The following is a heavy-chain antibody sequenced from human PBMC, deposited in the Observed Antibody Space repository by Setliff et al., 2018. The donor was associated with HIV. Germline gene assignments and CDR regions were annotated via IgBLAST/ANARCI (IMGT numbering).Heavy chain of an antibody. J-gene: IGHJ4*02. CDR3: ASGEPYYYDSTGYSGNYFDY. D-gene: IGHD3-22*01. V-gene: IGHV4-4*02. Sequence: SETLSLTCAVSGGSISSRNWWSWVRQPPGKGREWIGEIYHGGSTNYNPSLKCRVTISVDKSKNQFSLKLASVTAADTAVYYCASGEPYYYDSTGYSGNYFDYWGQGMLVTVSS. CDR2: IYHGGST. CDR1: GGSISSRNW.